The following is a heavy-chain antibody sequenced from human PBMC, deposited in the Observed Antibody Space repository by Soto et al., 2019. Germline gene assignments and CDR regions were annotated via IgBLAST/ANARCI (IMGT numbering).Heavy chain of an antibody. V-gene: IGHV1-69*17. Sequence: QVQLVQSGAEVKKPGSSVKVSCKASGGTSRSLSITWVRQAPGQGLEWMGGITPLFGIPNYPQKFQGRLTITADKSTCTAYLELSSLRSEDTALYYCARDTHIAGGWFDTWGRGTLVTVSS. J-gene: IGHJ5*02. CDR2: ITPLFGIP. CDR3: ARDTHIAGGWFDT. CDR1: GGTSRSLS. D-gene: IGHD2-15*01.